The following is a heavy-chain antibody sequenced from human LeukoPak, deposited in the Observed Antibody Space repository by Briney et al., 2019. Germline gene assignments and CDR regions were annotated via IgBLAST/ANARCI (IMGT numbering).Heavy chain of an antibody. CDR1: GVSISSYY. D-gene: IGHD2-21*02. CDR3: AGAVYCGGVCYYFFDY. V-gene: IGHV4-59*03. CDR2: LYYSENT. J-gene: IGHJ4*02. Sequence: SETLSLTCTVSGVSISSYYWHWIRHPPGKGLEWIGYLYYSENTHHNPPHKTRDTMSVDRSKNQFSLRLSSVTAADTAVYFCAGAVYCGGVCYYFFDYWGQGTLVTVSS.